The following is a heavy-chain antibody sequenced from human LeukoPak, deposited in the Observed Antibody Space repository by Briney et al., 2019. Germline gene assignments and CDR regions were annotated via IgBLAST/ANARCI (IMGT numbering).Heavy chain of an antibody. V-gene: IGHV3-30*18. J-gene: IGHJ4*02. CDR3: SKGGDSSGYYLDY. Sequence: PGRSLRLSWAASGFTFSIYGMHWVDQAPGKGLDWVAFISYDGSNKYYADSVKRRFISSRDNSKNTLYLQMNSLRAEDAAVYYCSKGGDSSGYYLDYWGQGTLVTVSS. D-gene: IGHD3-22*01. CDR1: GFTFSIYG. CDR2: ISYDGSNK.